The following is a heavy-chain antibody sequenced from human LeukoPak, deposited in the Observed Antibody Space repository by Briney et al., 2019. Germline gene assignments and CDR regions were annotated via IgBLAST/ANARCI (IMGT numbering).Heavy chain of an antibody. CDR1: GDSISSYY. Sequence: SETLSLTCTVSGDSISSYYWNWIRQPPGKGLEWIGYINYSGNANYNPSLKSRVTISVDTSKNQFSLKLSSVTAADTAVYYCARRPRGYTYGYYFDYWGQGTLVTVSS. D-gene: IGHD5-18*01. CDR3: ARRPRGYTYGYYFDY. V-gene: IGHV4-59*08. CDR2: INYSGNA. J-gene: IGHJ4*02.